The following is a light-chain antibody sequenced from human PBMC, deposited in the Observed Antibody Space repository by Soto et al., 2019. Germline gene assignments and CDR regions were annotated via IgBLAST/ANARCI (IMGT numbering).Light chain of an antibody. J-gene: IGKJ1*01. CDR3: HQYGISPPT. CDR1: QSVSGSD. CDR2: GVS. V-gene: IGKV3-20*01. Sequence: EVVLTQSPGTLSLSPGERATLSCRASQSVSGSDLAWYQQKPGQAPRLHISGVSNRATGTPDRFSGSGSGTDFTLTISSLEPEDFAVFYCHQYGISPPTFGPGTKVEI.